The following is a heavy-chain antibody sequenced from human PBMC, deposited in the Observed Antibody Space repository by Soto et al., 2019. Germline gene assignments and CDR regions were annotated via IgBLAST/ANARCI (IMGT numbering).Heavy chain of an antibody. CDR2: IIPIFGTA. Sequence: SVKVSCKASGGTFSSYAISWVRQAPGRGLEWMGGIIPIFGTANYAQRFQGRVTITTDESTSTAYMELSSLRSEDTAVYYCARDYYDSSGSPYGMDVWGQGTTVTVSS. D-gene: IGHD3-22*01. V-gene: IGHV1-69*05. J-gene: IGHJ6*02. CDR3: ARDYYDSSGSPYGMDV. CDR1: GGTFSSYA.